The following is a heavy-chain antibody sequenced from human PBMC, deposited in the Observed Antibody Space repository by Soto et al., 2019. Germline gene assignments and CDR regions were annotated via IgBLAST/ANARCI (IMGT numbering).Heavy chain of an antibody. CDR3: ARGRYGDY. V-gene: IGHV1-18*01. Sequence: QAHLVQSGPEVKKPGASVKVSCKGSGYIFTSYGIAWVRQAPGQGLEWMGWISAHNGKTEYAQKFQGRVTVTRDTSTSTAYLELRSLRSDDTALYYCARGRYGDYWDQGALVTVSS. D-gene: IGHD4-17*01. J-gene: IGHJ4*02. CDR1: GYIFTSYG. CDR2: ISAHNGKT.